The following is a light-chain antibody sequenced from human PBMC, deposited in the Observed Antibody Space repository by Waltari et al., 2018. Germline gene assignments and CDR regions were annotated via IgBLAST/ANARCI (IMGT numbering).Light chain of an antibody. CDR3: QQYGWSPYT. Sequence: DIVLTQSPGTLSLSPGERATLSCRASQSVRSSLAWYQQNPGQSPRLLIYGASSRATGIPDRFSGSGSGTDFTLTISRLEPEDFAVYYCQQYGWSPYTFGQGTKLEIK. CDR1: QSVRSS. J-gene: IGKJ2*01. CDR2: GAS. V-gene: IGKV3-20*01.